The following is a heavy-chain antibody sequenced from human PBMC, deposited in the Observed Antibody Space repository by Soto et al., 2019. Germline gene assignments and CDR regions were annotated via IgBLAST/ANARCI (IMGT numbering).Heavy chain of an antibody. D-gene: IGHD5-18*01. Sequence: QVQLQESGPGLVKPSETLSLTCSVSGASMSNYYGSWIRQTPGKGLEYIGYMYYSGTANYSPSLKSRVTMSVDTSNNQFSLKLASVTAADTAIYYCARSGHSFGRATWGRGILVTVSS. CDR3: ARSGHSFGRAT. J-gene: IGHJ5*02. CDR1: GASMSNYY. CDR2: MYYSGTA. V-gene: IGHV4-59*01.